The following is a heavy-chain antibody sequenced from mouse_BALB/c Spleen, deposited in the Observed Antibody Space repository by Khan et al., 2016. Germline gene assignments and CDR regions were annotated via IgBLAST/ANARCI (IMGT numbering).Heavy chain of an antibody. CDR3: ARLRRVYAMDY. Sequence: EVQLQESGPGLVKPSQSLSLTCSVTGYSITSGYYWNWIRQFPGNNLEWMGYISYDGSNNYNPSLKNRISIARDTSKNQVFLQLSSVTTEDTATYYCARLRRVYAMDYWGQGTSVTVSS. V-gene: IGHV3-6*02. J-gene: IGHJ4*01. D-gene: IGHD2-12*01. CDR2: ISYDGSN. CDR1: GYSITSGYY.